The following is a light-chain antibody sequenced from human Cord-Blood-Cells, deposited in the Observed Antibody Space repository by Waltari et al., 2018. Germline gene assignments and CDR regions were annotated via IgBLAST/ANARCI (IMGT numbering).Light chain of an antibody. CDR1: SSDVGSYNL. CDR3: CSYAGSSTWV. V-gene: IGLV2-23*01. J-gene: IGLJ3*02. Sequence: QSALTQPASVSGSPGQSITISCTGTSSDVGSYNLVPWYQQHPGKAPKLMIYEGSKRPSGVSNRFSGSKSGNTASLTISGLQAEDEAGYYCCSYAGSSTWVFGGGTKLTVL. CDR2: EGS.